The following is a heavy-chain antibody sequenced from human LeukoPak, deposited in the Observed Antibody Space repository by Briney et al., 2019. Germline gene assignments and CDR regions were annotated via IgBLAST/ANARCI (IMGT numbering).Heavy chain of an antibody. CDR2: VNHSGST. J-gene: IGHJ4*02. D-gene: IGHD2-15*01. CDR3: ARDRGYCSGGSCYSCLDY. CDR1: GGSFSGYY. V-gene: IGHV4-34*01. Sequence: SETLSLTCAVYGGSFSGYYWSWIRQPPGKGLEWIGEVNHSGSTNYNPSLKSRVTISVDTSKNQFSLKLSSVTAADTAVYYCARDRGYCSGGSCYSCLDYWGQGTLVTASS.